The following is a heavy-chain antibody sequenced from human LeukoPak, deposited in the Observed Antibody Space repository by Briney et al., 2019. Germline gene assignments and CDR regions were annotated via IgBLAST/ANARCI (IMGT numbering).Heavy chain of an antibody. Sequence: GGSLRLSCAASGFTFSSYSMNWVRQAPGKGLEWVSSISSSSSYIYYADSVKGRFTISRDNAKNSLYLEMNSLRAEDTAVYYCARDPSSSREWFDPWGQGTLVTVSS. J-gene: IGHJ5*02. CDR3: ARDPSSSREWFDP. V-gene: IGHV3-21*01. CDR1: GFTFSSYS. CDR2: ISSSSSYI. D-gene: IGHD6-6*01.